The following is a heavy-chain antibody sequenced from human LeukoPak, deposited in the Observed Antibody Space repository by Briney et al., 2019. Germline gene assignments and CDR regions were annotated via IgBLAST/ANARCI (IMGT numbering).Heavy chain of an antibody. CDR1: GGSISSSSYY. J-gene: IGHJ6*03. D-gene: IGHD3-3*01. Sequence: SETLSLTCTVSGGSISSSSYYWGCIRQPPGKGLEWIGSIYYSGSTYYNPSLKSPVTISVDTSKNQFSLKRSSVTAVDTAVYYCARVWNYYYYMDVWGKGTTVTVSS. CDR2: IYYSGST. V-gene: IGHV4-39*07. CDR3: ARVWNYYYYMDV.